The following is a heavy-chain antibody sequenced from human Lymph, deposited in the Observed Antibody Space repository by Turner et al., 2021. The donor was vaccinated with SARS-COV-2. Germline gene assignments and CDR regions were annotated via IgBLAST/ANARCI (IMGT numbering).Heavy chain of an antibody. CDR2: IYYRGST. V-gene: IGHV4-59*01. D-gene: IGHD2-21*02. CDR1: GGSMNSNY. Sequence: QFQLQESGPRLLKPLETLSLTCTVSGGSMNSNYWSWIRQPPGKRLEWIGYIYYRGSTNYNPSLESRVTISVDTSRNQFSLNLTSVTAADTAIYYCARETVNNWVDPWGQGTLVTVSS. CDR3: ARETVNNWVDP. J-gene: IGHJ5*02.